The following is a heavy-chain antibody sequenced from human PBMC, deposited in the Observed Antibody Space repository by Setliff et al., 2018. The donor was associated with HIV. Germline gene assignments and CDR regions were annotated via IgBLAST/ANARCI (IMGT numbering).Heavy chain of an antibody. D-gene: IGHD6-19*01. V-gene: IGHV4-59*11. CDR2: IYYSGST. Sequence: KPSETLSLTCTVSGGSISSHFWSWIRQPPGKGLEWIGYIYYSGSTNYNPSLKSRVTMSIDTSKNQFSLKLSSVTAADTAVYFCARGGAGLTVAGLWNAFDIWGQGTKVTVSS. J-gene: IGHJ3*02. CDR3: ARGGAGLTVAGLWNAFDI. CDR1: GGSISSHF.